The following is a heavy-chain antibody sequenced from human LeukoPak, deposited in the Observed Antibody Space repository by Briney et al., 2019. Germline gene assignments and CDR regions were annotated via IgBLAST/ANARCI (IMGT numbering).Heavy chain of an antibody. V-gene: IGHV4-39*01. Sequence: SETLSLICSVSGVSISTTSYYWGWIRQPPGKGREWIGSFCFAGGTDYNPSLKRRVTISLDTWTNQISLKMTSATAPDTAVYFCAKSGGVGDPSFYHFFTLWGRDTQVTVSS. D-gene: IGHD4-17*01. CDR3: AKSGGVGDPSFYHFFTL. J-gene: IGHJ2*01. CDR1: GVSISTTSYY. CDR2: FCFAGGT.